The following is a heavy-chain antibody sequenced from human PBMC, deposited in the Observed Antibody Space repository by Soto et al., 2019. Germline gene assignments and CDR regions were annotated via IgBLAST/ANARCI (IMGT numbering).Heavy chain of an antibody. CDR1: GFTFSSYA. J-gene: IGHJ6*02. D-gene: IGHD3-10*01. CDR3: AKGPFGELLYYYYYGMDV. CDR2: ISGSGGST. V-gene: IGHV3-23*01. Sequence: EVQLLESGGGLVQPGGSLRLSCAASGFTFSSYAMSWVRQAPGKGLEWVSAISGSGGSTYYADSVKGRFTISRDNSKNTLYLQMNRLRAEDTAVYYCAKGPFGELLYYYYYGMDVWGQGTTVTVSS.